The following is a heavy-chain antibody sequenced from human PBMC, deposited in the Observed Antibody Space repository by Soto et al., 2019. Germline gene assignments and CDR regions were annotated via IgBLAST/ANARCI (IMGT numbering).Heavy chain of an antibody. Sequence: EVQLVESGGGLVQPGGSLRLSCAPSVFTFSNYWMSWVRQAPGQGLEWVASIKQDGSVKHYVDSVKGRFTISRDNAEKSLHLQMNSLRAEDTAVYYCAKLRGDYTVFDYWGQGARVTVSS. CDR1: VFTFSNYW. D-gene: IGHD4-17*01. V-gene: IGHV3-7*03. CDR2: IKQDGSVK. J-gene: IGHJ4*02. CDR3: AKLRGDYTVFDY.